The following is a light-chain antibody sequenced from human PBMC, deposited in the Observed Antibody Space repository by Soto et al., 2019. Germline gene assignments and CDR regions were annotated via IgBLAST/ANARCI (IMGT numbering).Light chain of an antibody. J-gene: IGKJ5*01. CDR2: AAS. V-gene: IGKV3D-20*02. CDR1: QSVSSYY. Sequence: EIVLTQSPGTLSLSPGERATLSCRASQSVSSYYLAWYQQKPGQAPRLLIYAASNRATGIPDRFSGSGSGTDFTLTISNLEPEDLAVYYCQQRSNWPLFGQGTRLEIK. CDR3: QQRSNWPL.